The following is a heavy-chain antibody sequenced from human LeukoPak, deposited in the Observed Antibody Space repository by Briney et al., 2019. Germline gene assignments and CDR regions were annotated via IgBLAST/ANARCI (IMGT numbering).Heavy chain of an antibody. CDR2: ISGSGDST. J-gene: IGHJ4*02. D-gene: IGHD6-13*01. Sequence: GGSLRLSCAASGFTFTSYVMIWVRQAPGKGLEWVSTISGSGDSTYYADSVKGRFTISRDNSKNTVYLQMNSLTAEDTAVYYCAKDHGAAPGDFDYWGQGTLVTVSS. CDR3: AKDHGAAPGDFDY. CDR1: GFTFTSYV. V-gene: IGHV3-23*01.